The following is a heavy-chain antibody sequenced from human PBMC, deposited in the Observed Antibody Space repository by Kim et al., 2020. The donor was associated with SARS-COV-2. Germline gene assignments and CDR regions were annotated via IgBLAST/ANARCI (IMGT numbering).Heavy chain of an antibody. Sequence: ASVKVSCKASGYTFTSYYMHWVRQAPGQGLEWMGIINPSGGSTSYAQKFQGRVTMTRDTSTSTVYMELSSLRSEDTAVYYCARDLGYCSGGSCYSIHYYGMDVWGQGTTVAVSS. V-gene: IGHV1-46*01. D-gene: IGHD2-15*01. CDR1: GYTFTSYY. CDR3: ARDLGYCSGGSCYSIHYYGMDV. J-gene: IGHJ6*02. CDR2: INPSGGST.